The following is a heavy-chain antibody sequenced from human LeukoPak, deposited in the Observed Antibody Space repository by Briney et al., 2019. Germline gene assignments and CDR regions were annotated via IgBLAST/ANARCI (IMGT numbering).Heavy chain of an antibody. CDR3: ARVIGGAIDH. CDR2: IAPDGSTQ. J-gene: IGHJ4*02. Sequence: GGSLRLSCAASGFTFSLYSMTWVRQAPGKGLEWVANIAPDGSTQNYVDSLEGRFTISRDNPKSPLYLQMHSLRAEDAAVYYCARVIGGAIDHWGQGTLVTVSS. V-gene: IGHV3-7*01. CDR1: GFTFSLYS. D-gene: IGHD1-26*01.